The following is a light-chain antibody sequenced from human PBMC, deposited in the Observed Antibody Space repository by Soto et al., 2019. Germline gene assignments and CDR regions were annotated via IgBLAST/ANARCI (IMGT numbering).Light chain of an antibody. CDR1: SSDVGDYNY. CDR3: SSYTSSSVYV. V-gene: IGLV2-14*01. J-gene: IGLJ1*01. CDR2: DVS. Sequence: QSALTQPASVSGSPGQSITISCTGTSSDVGDYNYVSWYQQHPGKAPKLMIYDVSNRPSGVSNRFSGSKSGNTASLTISGLQAEDEADYYCSSYTSSSVYVFGTGTKLTV.